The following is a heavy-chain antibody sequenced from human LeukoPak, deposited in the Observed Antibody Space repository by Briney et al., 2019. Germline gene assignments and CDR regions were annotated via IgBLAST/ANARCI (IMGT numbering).Heavy chain of an antibody. CDR2: IYSGGST. J-gene: IGHJ4*02. Sequence: GGSLRLSCAASGFTVSTKYMSWVRQAPGKGLEWVSVIYSGGSTEYADSVKGRFTISRDNSKNTLYLQMNSLRAEDTAVYYCAKDQANWGLDYWGQGTLVTVSS. V-gene: IGHV3-53*01. CDR1: GFTVSTKY. D-gene: IGHD7-27*01. CDR3: AKDQANWGLDY.